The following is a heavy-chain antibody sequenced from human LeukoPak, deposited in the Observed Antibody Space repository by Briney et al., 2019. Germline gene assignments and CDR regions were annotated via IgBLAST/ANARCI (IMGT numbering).Heavy chain of an antibody. CDR1: GYTFTSYA. V-gene: IGHV1-18*01. J-gene: IGHJ4*02. D-gene: IGHD3-10*01. CDR2: ISSYNGNT. CDR3: ARHTGNYYGDYYFDY. Sequence: GASVKVSCTASGYTFTSYAVTWVRQAPGQGLEWMGWISSYNGNTHYAQKLQGRVTMTTDTSTTTAYMELRSLRSDDTAVYYCARHTGNYYGDYYFDYWGQGTLITVSS.